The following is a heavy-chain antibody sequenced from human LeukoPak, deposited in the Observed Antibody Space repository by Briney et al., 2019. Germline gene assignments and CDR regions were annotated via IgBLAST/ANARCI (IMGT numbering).Heavy chain of an antibody. J-gene: IGHJ4*02. Sequence: PSETLSLTCTISGASISGFYWSWIRQPPGKGLEWIGYIYYSGSTNYNPSLKSRVTISVDTSKNQFSLKLSSVTAADTAVYYCARGALVLRFLEWLSPYYFDYWGQGTLVTVSS. CDR2: IYYSGST. V-gene: IGHV4-59*01. CDR1: GASISGFY. D-gene: IGHD3-3*01. CDR3: ARGALVLRFLEWLSPYYFDY.